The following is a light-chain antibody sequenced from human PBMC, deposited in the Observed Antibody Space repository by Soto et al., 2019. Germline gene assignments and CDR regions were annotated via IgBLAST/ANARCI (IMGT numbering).Light chain of an antibody. CDR2: GAS. CDR1: QSVSSSY. Sequence: DIVLTQSPGTLSLSPGERATLSCRASQSVSSSYLAWYQQKPGQAPRLLIYGASSRATGIPDRFSGSGSATDFTLTISRLEPEDFAVYYCQQYGSSPPYTFGQGTKLDIK. J-gene: IGKJ2*01. CDR3: QQYGSSPPYT. V-gene: IGKV3-20*01.